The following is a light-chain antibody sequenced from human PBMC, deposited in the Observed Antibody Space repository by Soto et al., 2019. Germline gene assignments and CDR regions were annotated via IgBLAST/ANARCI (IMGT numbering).Light chain of an antibody. CDR3: QQYNSFWT. CDR2: DAS. Sequence: EIVLTQSPGTLSLSPGERATLSCRASQSVSSSYLAWYQQKPGQAPRLLIYDASSRATGIPDRFSGSGSGTDFTLTISRLEPEDFAVYYCQQYNSFWTFGQGTKVDIK. V-gene: IGKV3-20*01. CDR1: QSVSSSY. J-gene: IGKJ1*01.